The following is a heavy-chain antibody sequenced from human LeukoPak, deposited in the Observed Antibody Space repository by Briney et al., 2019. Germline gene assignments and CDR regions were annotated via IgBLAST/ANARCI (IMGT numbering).Heavy chain of an antibody. CDR2: IYYSGST. D-gene: IGHD3-22*01. Sequence: SETLSLTCSVSGGSISSSSYYWGWIRQPPGKGLEWIGSIYYSGSTYYNPSLKSRVTISVDTSKNQFSLKLSSVTAADTAVCYCARASRYYYDSSGQKGYFDYWGQGTLVTVSS. CDR3: ARASRYYYDSSGQKGYFDY. J-gene: IGHJ4*02. CDR1: GGSISSSSYY. V-gene: IGHV4-39*01.